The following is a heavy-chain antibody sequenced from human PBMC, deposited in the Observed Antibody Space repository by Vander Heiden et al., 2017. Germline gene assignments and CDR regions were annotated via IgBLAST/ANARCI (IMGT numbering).Heavy chain of an antibody. CDR3: ARACCSTGWLRQYYFDY. Sequence: QVQLVQPGAEVKKPGASVKVSCKASGYTFTGYYMHWVRQAPGQGLEWMGWINPNSGGTNYAQKFQGRVTMTRDTSISTAYMELSRLRSDDTAVYYCARACCSTGWLRQYYFDYWGQGTLVTVSS. CDR2: INPNSGGT. J-gene: IGHJ4*02. V-gene: IGHV1-2*02. CDR1: GYTFTGYY. D-gene: IGHD5-12*01.